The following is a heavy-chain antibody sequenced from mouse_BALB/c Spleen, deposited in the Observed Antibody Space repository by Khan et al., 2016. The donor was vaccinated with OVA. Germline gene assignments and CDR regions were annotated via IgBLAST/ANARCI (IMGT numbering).Heavy chain of an antibody. J-gene: IGHJ3*01. CDR1: GYSFTSYY. CDR3: TRSGYGSFAY. Sequence: QVQLQQSGAELVKPGASVRLSCKASGYSFTSYYLYWVKQRPGQGLEWIGDINPSNGGTNFNEKFKSKATLTVDKSSSTAYMQLNSLTSEDSAVXYCTRSGYGSFAYWGQGTLVTVSA. CDR2: INPSNGGT. D-gene: IGHD2-2*01. V-gene: IGHV1S81*02.